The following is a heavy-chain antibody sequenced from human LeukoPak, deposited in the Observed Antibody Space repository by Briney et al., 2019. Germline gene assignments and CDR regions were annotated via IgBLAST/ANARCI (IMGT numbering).Heavy chain of an antibody. CDR3: VRGDYCSGGSCLLDY. D-gene: IGHD2-15*01. V-gene: IGHV1-69*01. J-gene: IGHJ4*02. CDR2: IIPIFGTA. CDR1: GGTFSSYA. Sequence: GSSVKVSCKASGGTFSSYAISWVRQAPGQGLEWMGGIIPIFGTANYAQKFQGRVTITADESMSTAYMELSSLRSEDTAVYYCVRGDYCSGGSCLLDYWGQGTLVTVSS.